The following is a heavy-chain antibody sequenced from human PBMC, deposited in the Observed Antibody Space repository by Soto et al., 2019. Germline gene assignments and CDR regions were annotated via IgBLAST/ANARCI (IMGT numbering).Heavy chain of an antibody. V-gene: IGHV4-31*03. J-gene: IGHJ5*02. Sequence: SETLSLTCTVSGGSISSGGYYWSWIRHHPGKGLEWIGYIYYSGSTYYNPSLKSRVTISVDTSKNQFSLKLSSVTAADTAVYYCARAQGMVRGVIITANWFDPWGQGTLVTVST. D-gene: IGHD3-10*01. CDR2: IYYSGST. CDR1: GGSISSGGYY. CDR3: ARAQGMVRGVIITANWFDP.